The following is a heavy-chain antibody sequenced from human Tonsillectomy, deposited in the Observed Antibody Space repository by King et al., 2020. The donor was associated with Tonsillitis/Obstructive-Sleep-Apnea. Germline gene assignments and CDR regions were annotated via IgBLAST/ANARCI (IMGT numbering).Heavy chain of an antibody. D-gene: IGHD3-10*02. Sequence: VQLVESGGGTGQPGGSLRLSCAASGFIFRDYWMVWVRQVPGEGLQWVARINTDGSGTTYADSVKGRFTISRDNANSTLYLQMNSLRVEDTAVFYCVRDRPVPGYYYYYLDVWGKGTTVTVSS. CDR1: GFIFRDYW. CDR2: INTDGSGT. J-gene: IGHJ6*03. V-gene: IGHV3-74*01. CDR3: VRDRPVPGYYYYYLDV.